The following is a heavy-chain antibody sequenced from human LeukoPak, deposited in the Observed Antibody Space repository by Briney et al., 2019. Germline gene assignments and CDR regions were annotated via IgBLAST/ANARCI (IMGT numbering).Heavy chain of an antibody. V-gene: IGHV1-46*01. CDR2: INPSTGRT. CDR1: GYTITDYY. D-gene: IGHD3-22*01. Sequence: ASVKVSCKPSGYTITDYYLHWVRQAPGRGLEWMGIINPSTGRTSFAQKFQGRVAMTRDTSTSTVYMDLSSLRSEDTAVYYCARADYNDSSGYYDYWGQGTLVTVSS. J-gene: IGHJ4*02. CDR3: ARADYNDSSGYYDY.